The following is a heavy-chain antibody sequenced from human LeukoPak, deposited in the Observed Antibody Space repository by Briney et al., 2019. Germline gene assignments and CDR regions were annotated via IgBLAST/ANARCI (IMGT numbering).Heavy chain of an antibody. V-gene: IGHV1-46*01. CDR1: GYTFTSYY. D-gene: IGHD4-17*01. J-gene: IGHJ4*02. CDR2: INPSGGST. Sequence: ASVKVSCKASGYTFTSYYMHWVRQAPGQGLEWMGIINPSGGSTSYAQKFQGRVTMTRDTSTSTVYMELSSLRSEDTDVYYCARDAPGEAYDYWGQGTLVTVSS. CDR3: ARDAPGEAYDY.